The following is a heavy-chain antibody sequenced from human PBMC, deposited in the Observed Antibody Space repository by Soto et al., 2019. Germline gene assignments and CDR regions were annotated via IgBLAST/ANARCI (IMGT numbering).Heavy chain of an antibody. V-gene: IGHV4-59*01. Sequence: SETLSLTCTGSGVSISPYYWSWIRQPPGKGLEWIGYIYYSGTTSYNPSLKSRVTISVDTSKNQFSLKLNSVTAADTAVYYCARDRHSSGYWGQGTLVTVSS. CDR2: IYYSGTT. D-gene: IGHD6-19*01. J-gene: IGHJ4*02. CDR1: GVSISPYY. CDR3: ARDRHSSGY.